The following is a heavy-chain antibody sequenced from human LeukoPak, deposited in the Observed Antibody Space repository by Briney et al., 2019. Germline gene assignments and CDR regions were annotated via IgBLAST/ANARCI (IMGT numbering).Heavy chain of an antibody. V-gene: IGHV1-24*01. J-gene: IGHJ4*02. Sequence: ASVKVSCKVSGYTLTELSIYWVRQAPGKGLEWMGGFNPQDDETNYAQKLQGRDTITEDTSTKTAYMDLSSLRSEDTAVYYCTTEVQYYYGSGTYSYWGQGTLVTVSS. D-gene: IGHD3-10*01. CDR2: FNPQDDET. CDR3: TTEVQYYYGSGTYSY. CDR1: GYTLTELS.